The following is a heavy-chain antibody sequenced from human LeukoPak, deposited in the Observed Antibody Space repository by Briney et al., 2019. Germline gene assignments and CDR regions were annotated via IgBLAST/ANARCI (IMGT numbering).Heavy chain of an antibody. J-gene: IGHJ4*02. CDR1: GGSISSGSYH. CDR2: IYTSGST. D-gene: IGHD3-22*01. V-gene: IGHV4-61*02. CDR3: ARGTYYYDRFDY. Sequence: SQTLSLTCTVSGGSISSGSYHWSWIRQPAGKGLEWIGRIYTSGSTNYNPSLKSRVTISVDTSKNQFSLKLSSVTAADTAVYYCARGTYYYDRFDYWGQGTLVTVSS.